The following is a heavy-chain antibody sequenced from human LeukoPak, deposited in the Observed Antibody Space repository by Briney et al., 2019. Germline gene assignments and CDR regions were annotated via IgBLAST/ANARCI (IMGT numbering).Heavy chain of an antibody. V-gene: IGHV4-61*08. D-gene: IGHD2-2*01. Sequence: PSQTLSLTCTVSGGSISSGDYYWSWIRQPPGKGLEWIGYIYYSGSTNYNPSLKSRVTISVDTSKNQFSLKLSSVTAADTAVYYCARSKVPAALLTYWGQGTLVTVSS. CDR1: GGSISSGDYY. J-gene: IGHJ4*02. CDR2: IYYSGST. CDR3: ARSKVPAALLTY.